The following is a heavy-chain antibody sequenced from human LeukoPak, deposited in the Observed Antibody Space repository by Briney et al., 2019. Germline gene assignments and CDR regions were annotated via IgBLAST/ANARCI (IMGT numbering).Heavy chain of an antibody. J-gene: IGHJ6*03. D-gene: IGHD2-2*01. Sequence: GGSLRLSCAASGFTFSSYAMHWVRQAPGKGLEWVAVISYDGSNKYYADSVKGRFTISRDNSKNTLYLQMNSLRAEDTAVYYCAKLPSGYQPLYYYYMDVWGKGTTVTVSS. CDR2: ISYDGSNK. CDR1: GFTFSSYA. CDR3: AKLPSGYQPLYYYYMDV. V-gene: IGHV3-30-3*02.